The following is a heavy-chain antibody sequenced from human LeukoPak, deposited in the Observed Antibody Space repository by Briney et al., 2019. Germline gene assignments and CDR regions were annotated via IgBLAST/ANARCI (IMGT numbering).Heavy chain of an antibody. Sequence: GGSLRLSCAASGFTFSSYAMSWVRQAPGKGLEWVSVISGSGGSTDYADSVKGRFTISRDNSKNTLYLQTNSLRAEDTAVYYCAREGYSYGFDYWGQGTLVTVSS. J-gene: IGHJ4*02. CDR3: AREGYSYGFDY. CDR2: ISGSGGST. D-gene: IGHD5-18*01. CDR1: GFTFSSYA. V-gene: IGHV3-23*01.